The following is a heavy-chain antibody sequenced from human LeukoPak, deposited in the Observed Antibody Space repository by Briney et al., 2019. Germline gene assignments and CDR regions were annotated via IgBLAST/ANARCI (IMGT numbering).Heavy chain of an antibody. V-gene: IGHV4-34*01. CDR3: ASPLHYYDSSGYVDY. CDR1: GGSFSGYY. Sequence: SETLSLTCAVCGGSFSGYYWSWIRQPPGKGLEWIGEINHSGSTNYNPSLKSRVTISVDTSKNQFSLKLSSVTAADTAVYYCASPLHYYDSSGYVDYWGQGTLVTVSS. D-gene: IGHD3-22*01. J-gene: IGHJ4*02. CDR2: INHSGST.